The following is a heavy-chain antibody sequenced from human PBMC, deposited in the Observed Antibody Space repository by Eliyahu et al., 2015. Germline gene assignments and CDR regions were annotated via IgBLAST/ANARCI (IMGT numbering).Heavy chain of an antibody. CDR3: ARVSSGWYWFDP. J-gene: IGHJ5*02. Sequence: QVELQESGPGLVKPSQTLSLTCTVSGGPISNSGYYWSWIRQHPGKGLEWIGVLHFRGAPHHNPSLKSRVTISVDTSKNQFSLNMNSVTAADTAVYYCARVSSGWYWFDPWGQGTLVTVSS. V-gene: IGHV4-31*03. CDR2: LHFRGAP. CDR1: GGPISNSGYY. D-gene: IGHD6-19*01.